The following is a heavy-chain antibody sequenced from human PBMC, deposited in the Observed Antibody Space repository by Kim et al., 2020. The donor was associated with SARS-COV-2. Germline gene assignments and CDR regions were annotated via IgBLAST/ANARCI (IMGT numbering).Heavy chain of an antibody. CDR3: ARDRYDGSRGYTRTDAFDI. CDR1: GGSISSYY. Sequence: SETLSLTCTVSGGSISSYYWSWIRQPPGKGLEWIGYIYYSGSTNYNPSLKSRVTISVDTSKNQFSLKLSSVTAADTAVYCCARDRYDGSRGYTRTDAFDIWGQGTMVTVSS. CDR2: IYYSGST. V-gene: IGHV4-59*01. D-gene: IGHD3-22*01. J-gene: IGHJ3*02.